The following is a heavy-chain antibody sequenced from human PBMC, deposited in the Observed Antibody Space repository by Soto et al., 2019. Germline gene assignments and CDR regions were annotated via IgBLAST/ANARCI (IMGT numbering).Heavy chain of an antibody. CDR1: GFTFGYYA. CDR2: IRSKAYGGTT. Sequence: GGSLRLSCTASGFTFGYYAMSWVRQAPGKGLEWVGFIRSKAYGGTTEYAASVKGRFTISRDDSESIAYLQMNSLKTEDTAVYYCTSSGYSGYDLTAYYFDYWGQGTLVTVSS. CDR3: TSSGYSGYDLTAYYFDY. V-gene: IGHV3-49*04. D-gene: IGHD5-12*01. J-gene: IGHJ4*02.